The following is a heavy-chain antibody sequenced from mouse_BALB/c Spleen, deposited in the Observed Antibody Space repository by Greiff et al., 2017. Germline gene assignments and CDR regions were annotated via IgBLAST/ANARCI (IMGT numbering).Heavy chain of an antibody. V-gene: IGHV3-8*02. CDR2: ISYSGST. D-gene: IGHD2-1*01. J-gene: IGHJ3*01. CDR1: GDSITSGY. Sequence: EVKLEESGPSLVKPSQTLSLTCSVTGDSITSGYWNWIRKFPGNKLEYMGYISYSGSTYYNPSLKSRISITRDTSKNQYYLQLNSVTTEDTATYYCANFYYGNFWFAYWGQGTLVTVSA. CDR3: ANFYYGNFWFAY.